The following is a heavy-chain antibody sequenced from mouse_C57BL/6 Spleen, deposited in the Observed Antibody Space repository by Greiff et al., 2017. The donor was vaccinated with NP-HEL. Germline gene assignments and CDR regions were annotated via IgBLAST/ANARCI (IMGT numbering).Heavy chain of an antibody. CDR3: ARGGITTVVATDYFDY. Sequence: QVQLKESGAELAKPGASVKLSCKASGYTFTSYWMHWVKQRPGQGLEWIGYINPSSGYTKYNQKFKDKATLTADKSSSTAYMQLSSLTYEDSAVYYCARGGITTVVATDYFDYWGQGTTLTVSS. J-gene: IGHJ2*01. CDR2: INPSSGYT. CDR1: GYTFTSYW. V-gene: IGHV1-7*01. D-gene: IGHD1-1*01.